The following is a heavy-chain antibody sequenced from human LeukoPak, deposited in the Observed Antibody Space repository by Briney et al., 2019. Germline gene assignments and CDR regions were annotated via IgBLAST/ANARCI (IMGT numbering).Heavy chain of an antibody. CDR3: AKAQFLGYSGYDY. V-gene: IGHV3-23*01. D-gene: IGHD5-12*01. CDR1: GFTFSSYA. Sequence: PGGSLRLSCAASGFTFSSYAMSWVRQAPGKGXXXXSAISGSGGSTYYADSVKGRFTISRDNSKNTLYLQMNSLRAEDTAVYYCAKAQFLGYSGYDYWGQGTLVTVSS. CDR2: ISGSGGST. J-gene: IGHJ4*02.